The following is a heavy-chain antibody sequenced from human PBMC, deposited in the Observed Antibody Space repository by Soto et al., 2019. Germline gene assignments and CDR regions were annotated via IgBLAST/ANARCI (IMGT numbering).Heavy chain of an antibody. CDR3: AKDTDYDIVTGYYNRHYFDN. V-gene: IGHV3-23*01. J-gene: IGHJ4*02. CDR1: GFTFRTYA. D-gene: IGHD3-9*01. Sequence: GGSLRLSCAASGFTFRTYAMSWVRQAPGKGLEWVSAISGSGVSTYYADSVKGRFTISRDNSKNTLYLQMNSLRAEDTAVYYCAKDTDYDIVTGYYNRHYFDNWGQGTLVTVSS. CDR2: ISGSGVST.